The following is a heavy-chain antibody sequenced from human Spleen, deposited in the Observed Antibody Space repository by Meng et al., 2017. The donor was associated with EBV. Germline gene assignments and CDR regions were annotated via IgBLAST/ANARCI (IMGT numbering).Heavy chain of an antibody. CDR1: GFSLTTSGVG. D-gene: IGHD1-26*01. Sequence: QFTFKESGPTLVKPTQTLPLTCTFSGFSLTTSGVGVGWIRQPPGKALEWLALIYWDDDKRYSPSLKTRLTITKDTSKNQVVLTVTNVDPVDTATYYCAHTIVGASPYYFDYWGQGTLVTVSS. J-gene: IGHJ4*02. CDR3: AHTIVGASPYYFDY. V-gene: IGHV2-5*02. CDR2: IYWDDDK.